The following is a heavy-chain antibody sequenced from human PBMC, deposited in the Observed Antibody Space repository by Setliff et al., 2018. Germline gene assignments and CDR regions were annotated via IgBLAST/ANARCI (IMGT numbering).Heavy chain of an antibody. CDR1: GGSISSGGYY. CDR2: IYYSGST. CDR3: ARAVSYYDFWSGYYSDGWFDP. Sequence: PSETLSLTCTVSGGSISSGGYYWSWIRQHPGKGLEWIGYIYYSGSTNYNPSLKSRVTISVDTSKNQFSLKLSSVTAADTAVYYCARAVSYYDFWSGYYSDGWFDPWGQGTLVTVSS. J-gene: IGHJ5*02. D-gene: IGHD3-3*01. V-gene: IGHV4-61*08.